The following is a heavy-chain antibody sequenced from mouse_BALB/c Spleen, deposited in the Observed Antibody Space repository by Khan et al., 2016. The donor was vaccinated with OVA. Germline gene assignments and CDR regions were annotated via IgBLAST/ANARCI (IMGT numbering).Heavy chain of an antibody. CDR1: GFNIKDTY. CDR3: ARGGWSYAMDY. D-gene: IGHD1-1*02. Sequence: VQLKESGAELVKPGASVKLSCTVSGFNIKDTYMHWVKQRPEQGLEWIGRIDPANDDTKYDPKFQGKATITADTSSNTAYLQLSSLTSEATAVYSCARGGWSYAMDYWGQGTSVTVSS. V-gene: IGHV14-3*02. J-gene: IGHJ4*01. CDR2: IDPANDDT.